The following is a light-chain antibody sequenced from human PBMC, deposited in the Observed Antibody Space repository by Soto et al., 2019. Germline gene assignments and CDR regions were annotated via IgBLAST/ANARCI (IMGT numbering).Light chain of an antibody. CDR1: SSDVGGYNY. J-gene: IGLJ1*01. CDR2: GVS. CDR3: NSYTSSNTFV. Sequence: QSALTQPASVSGSPGQSITISCTGTSSDVGGYNYVSWYQQHPGRAPELIMYGVSNRPSGVSHRFSGSRSGNTASLTISGLQSDDEAEYYCNSYTSSNTFVFGTGTKVTVL. V-gene: IGLV2-14*01.